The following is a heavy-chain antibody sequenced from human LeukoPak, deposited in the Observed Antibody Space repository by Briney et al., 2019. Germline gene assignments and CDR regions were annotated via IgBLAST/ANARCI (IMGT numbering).Heavy chain of an antibody. CDR2: INPSAGTT. V-gene: IGHV1-46*01. CDR3: ARDSGGHDYGDY. CDR1: GYTFTTYY. Sequence: ASVKVSCKASGYTFTTYYMHWVRQAPGQGLEWMGIINPSAGTTTYAQKFQGRVTMTGDTSTSIVYMDLSSLSSEDTAIYYCARDSGGHDYGDYWGQGTLVTVSS. D-gene: IGHD1-26*01. J-gene: IGHJ4*02.